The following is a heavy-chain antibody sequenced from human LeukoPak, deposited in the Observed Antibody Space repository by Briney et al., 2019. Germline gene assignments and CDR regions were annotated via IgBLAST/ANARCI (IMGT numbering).Heavy chain of an antibody. J-gene: IGHJ6*02. D-gene: IGHD3-10*01. CDR2: ISYDGSNK. Sequence: GRSLRLSCAASGFTFSSYGMHWVRQAPGKGLEWVAVISYDGSNKYYADSVKGRFTISRDNSENTLYLQMNSLRAEDTAVYYCAKDFSGDYYYGMDVWGQGTTVTVSS. V-gene: IGHV3-30*18. CDR1: GFTFSSYG. CDR3: AKDFSGDYYYGMDV.